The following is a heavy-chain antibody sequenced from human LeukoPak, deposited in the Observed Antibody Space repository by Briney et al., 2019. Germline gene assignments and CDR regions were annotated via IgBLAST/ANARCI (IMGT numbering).Heavy chain of an antibody. D-gene: IGHD4-11*01. Sequence: GGSLRLSCAASGFTFSSYSMNWVRQAPGKGLEWVAVIWSDGTEKYYGDAVKGRFTISRDNSMKTLYLQMNSLRGDDTAVYYCAKDAQRGFDYSNFLESWGQGTLVTVSS. CDR3: AKDAQRGFDYSNFLES. J-gene: IGHJ5*01. CDR2: IWSDGTEK. V-gene: IGHV3-33*06. CDR1: GFTFSSYS.